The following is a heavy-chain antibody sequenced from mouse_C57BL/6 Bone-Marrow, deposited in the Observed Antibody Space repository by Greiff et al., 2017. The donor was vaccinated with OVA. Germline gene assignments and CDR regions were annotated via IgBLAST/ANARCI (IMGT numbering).Heavy chain of an antibody. J-gene: IGHJ2*01. CDR3: ARDYGSPYYFDY. D-gene: IGHD1-1*01. Sequence: VQLQQPGAELVRPGTSVKLSCKASGYTFTSYWMHWVKQRPGQGLEWIGVIDPSDSYTNYNQKFKGKATLTVDTSSSTAYMQLSSLTSEDSAVYYYARDYGSPYYFDYWGQGTTLTVSS. CDR2: IDPSDSYT. CDR1: GYTFTSYW. V-gene: IGHV1-59*01.